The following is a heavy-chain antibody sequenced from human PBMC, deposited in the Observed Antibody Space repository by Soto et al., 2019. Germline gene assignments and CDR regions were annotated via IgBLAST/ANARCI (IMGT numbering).Heavy chain of an antibody. CDR3: ARVGARITIFGVVTAEGRYFDL. V-gene: IGHV3-74*01. Sequence: EVQLVESGGGLVQPGGSLRLSCAASGFTFSSYWMHWVRQAPGKGLVWVSRINSDGSSTSYADSVKGLFTISRDNAKNTLYLQMNSLRAEDTAVYYCARVGARITIFGVVTAEGRYFDLWGRGTLVTVSS. D-gene: IGHD3-3*01. J-gene: IGHJ2*01. CDR2: INSDGSST. CDR1: GFTFSSYW.